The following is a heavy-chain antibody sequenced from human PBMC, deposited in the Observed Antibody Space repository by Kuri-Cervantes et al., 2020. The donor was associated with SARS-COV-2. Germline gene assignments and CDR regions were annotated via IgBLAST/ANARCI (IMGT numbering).Heavy chain of an antibody. CDR1: GFIVSSSY. CDR3: ARGVAVAGYYYFDY. Sequence: GESLKISCAASGFIVSSSYMSWVRQAPGKGLEWVSVIYSGGSTYYADSVKGRFTISRDNSKNTLYLQMNSLRAEDTAVYYCARGVAVAGYYYFDYWGQGTLVTVSS. V-gene: IGHV3-53*01. D-gene: IGHD6-19*01. CDR2: IYSGGST. J-gene: IGHJ4*02.